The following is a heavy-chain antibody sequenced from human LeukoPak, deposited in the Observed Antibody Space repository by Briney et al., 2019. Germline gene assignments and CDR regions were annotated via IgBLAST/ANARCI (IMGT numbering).Heavy chain of an antibody. J-gene: IGHJ6*02. CDR1: GFTFSSYA. Sequence: PGGSLRLSCAASGFTFSSYAMSWVRQAPGKGLEWVSAISGSGGSTYYADSVKGRFTISRDNSKNTLYPQMNSLRAEGTAVYYCAKEWMGGTTGQYYYYGMDVWGQGTTVTVSS. V-gene: IGHV3-23*01. CDR2: ISGSGGST. D-gene: IGHD1-1*01. CDR3: AKEWMGGTTGQYYYYGMDV.